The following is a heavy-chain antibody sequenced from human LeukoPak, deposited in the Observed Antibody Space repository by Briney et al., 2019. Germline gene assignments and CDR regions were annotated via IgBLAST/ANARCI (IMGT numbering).Heavy chain of an antibody. CDR1: GGSISSSSYY. CDR3: ASSFGYCSSTSCYRGFNWYFDL. Sequence: SETLSLTCTVSGGSISSSSYYWGWIRQPPGKGLEWIGSIYYSGSTYYNPSLKSRVTISVDASKNQFSLKLSSVTAADTAVYYCASSFGYCSSTSCYRGFNWYFDLWGRGTLVTVSS. CDR2: IYYSGST. J-gene: IGHJ2*01. D-gene: IGHD2-2*03. V-gene: IGHV4-39*01.